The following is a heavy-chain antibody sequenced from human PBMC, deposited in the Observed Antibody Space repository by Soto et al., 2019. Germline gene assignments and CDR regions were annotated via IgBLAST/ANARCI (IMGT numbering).Heavy chain of an antibody. J-gene: IGHJ4*02. CDR3: ATPDYSSSSSYFDY. CDR1: GFTFSSYA. D-gene: IGHD6-6*01. V-gene: IGHV3-30-3*01. Sequence: QVQLVESGGGVVQPGRSLRLSCAASGFTFSSYAMHWVRQAPGKGLEWVAVISYDGSNKYYADSVKGRFTISRDNSKNTLYLQMNSLRAEDTAVYYCATPDYSSSSSYFDYWGQGTLVTVSS. CDR2: ISYDGSNK.